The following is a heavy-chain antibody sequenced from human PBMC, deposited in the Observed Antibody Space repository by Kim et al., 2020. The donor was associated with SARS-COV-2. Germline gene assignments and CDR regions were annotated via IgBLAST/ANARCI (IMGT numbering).Heavy chain of an antibody. V-gene: IGHV3-30*18. J-gene: IGHJ4*02. Sequence: GGSLRLSCAASGFTFSSYGMHWVRQAPGKGLEWVAVISYDGSNKYSADSVKGRFTISRDNSKNTLYLQMNSLRAEDTAVYYCAKEGAELEPIDYWGQGTLVTVSS. CDR3: AKEGAELEPIDY. D-gene: IGHD1-1*01. CDR2: ISYDGSNK. CDR1: GFTFSSYG.